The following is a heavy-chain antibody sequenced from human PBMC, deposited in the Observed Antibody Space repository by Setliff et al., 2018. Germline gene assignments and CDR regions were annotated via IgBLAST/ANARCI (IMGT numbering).Heavy chain of an antibody. CDR1: GFTFSGSA. J-gene: IGHJ4*02. V-gene: IGHV3-33*03. CDR2: IWYDGSQK. Sequence: PGGSLRLSSAASGFTFSGSAMHWVRQSPGKGLEWVAVIWYDGSQKYHADSVKGRFTVSRDNSKNTLYLQMNSLRAEDTAVYYCAKDPGDSSGSFEYWGQGTPVTVSS. CDR3: AKDPGDSSGSFEY. D-gene: IGHD3-22*01.